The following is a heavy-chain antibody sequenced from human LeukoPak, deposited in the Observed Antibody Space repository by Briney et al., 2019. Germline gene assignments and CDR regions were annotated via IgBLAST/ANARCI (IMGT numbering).Heavy chain of an antibody. V-gene: IGHV4-39*07. CDR1: GGSISSSSYY. CDR3: ARDPRGYDILTGYYTVWFDP. Sequence: TSETLSLTCTVSGGSISSSSYYWGWIRQPPGKGMEWIGSIYYSGSTYYNPSLKSRVTISVDTSKNQFSLKLSSVTAADTAVYYCARDPRGYDILTGYYTVWFDPWGQGTLVTVSS. D-gene: IGHD3-9*01. J-gene: IGHJ5*02. CDR2: IYYSGST.